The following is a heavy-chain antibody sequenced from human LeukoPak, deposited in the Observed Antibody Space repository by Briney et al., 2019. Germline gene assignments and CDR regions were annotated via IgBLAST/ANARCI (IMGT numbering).Heavy chain of an antibody. CDR3: ARVRGYSNYDPLDAFDI. CDR2: MSYDGSHK. Sequence: GGSLRLPCAASGFTFSSYGMHWVRQAPGKGLEWVAVMSYDGSHKYYADSVKGRFTISRDNSKNTLYLQMNSLRAEDTALYYCARVRGYSNYDPLDAFDIWGQGTMVTVSS. CDR1: GFTFSSYG. D-gene: IGHD4-11*01. J-gene: IGHJ3*02. V-gene: IGHV3-30*03.